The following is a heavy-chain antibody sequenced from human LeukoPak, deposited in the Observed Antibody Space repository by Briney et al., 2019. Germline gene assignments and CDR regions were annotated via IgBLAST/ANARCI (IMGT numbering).Heavy chain of an antibody. CDR3: ARVYYEASLHP. D-gene: IGHD1-26*01. J-gene: IGHJ5*02. V-gene: IGHV3-72*01. CDR1: GFTFSDHY. Sequence: GGSLRLSCAASGFTFSDHYMDWVRQAPGKGLEWVGRTRNRVNSYTTEYAASVKGRFTISRDDSKNSLYLQMNSLKTEDTAVYYCARVYYEASLHPWGQGTLVTVSS. CDR2: TRNRVNSYTT.